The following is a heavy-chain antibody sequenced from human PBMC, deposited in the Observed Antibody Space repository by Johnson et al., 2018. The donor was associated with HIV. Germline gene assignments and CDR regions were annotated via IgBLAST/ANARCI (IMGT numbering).Heavy chain of an antibody. CDR1: GLTFSSYT. Sequence: VQLVESGGGVVQPGRSLRLSCAASGLTFSSYTLHWVRQVAGKGLEWVSGISWNSGSIGYADSLKGRFTISRDNAKNSLYLQMNSLRAEDTALYYCAKDMGRYSSSSAAFDIWGQGTMVIVSS. CDR3: AKDMGRYSSSSAAFDI. J-gene: IGHJ3*02. D-gene: IGHD6-6*01. V-gene: IGHV3-9*01. CDR2: ISWNSGSI.